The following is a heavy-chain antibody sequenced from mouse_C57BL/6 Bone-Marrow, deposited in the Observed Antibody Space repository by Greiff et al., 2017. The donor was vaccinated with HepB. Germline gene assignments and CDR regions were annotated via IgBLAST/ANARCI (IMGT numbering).Heavy chain of an antibody. V-gene: IGHV5-16*01. Sequence: EVHLVESEGGLVQPGSSMKLSCTASGFTFSDYYMAWVRQVPEKGLEWVANINYDGSSTYYLDSLKSRFIISRDNAKNILYLQMSSLKSEDTATYYCARYYYGSSYGYFDVWGTGTTVTVSS. CDR2: INYDGSST. CDR1: GFTFSDYY. CDR3: ARYYYGSSYGYFDV. D-gene: IGHD1-1*01. J-gene: IGHJ1*03.